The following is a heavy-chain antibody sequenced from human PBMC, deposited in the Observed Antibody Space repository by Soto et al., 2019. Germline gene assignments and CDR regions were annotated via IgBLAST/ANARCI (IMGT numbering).Heavy chain of an antibody. CDR3: ARADNRDAFDI. Sequence: GGSLRLSCAASGFTFSAYDLHWVRQTTGKGLEWVSAIGAANDPYYPGSVKGRFTISRENAKNSLYLQMNSLRAGDTAVYYCARADNRDAFDIWGQGTMVTVSS. J-gene: IGHJ3*02. D-gene: IGHD3-9*01. CDR1: GFTFSAYD. V-gene: IGHV3-13*05. CDR2: IGAANDP.